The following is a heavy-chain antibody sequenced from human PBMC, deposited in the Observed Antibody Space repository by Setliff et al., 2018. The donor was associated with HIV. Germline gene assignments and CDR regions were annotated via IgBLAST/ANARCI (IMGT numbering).Heavy chain of an antibody. V-gene: IGHV1-2*06. CDR1: GYTFTAYY. Sequence: ASVKVSCKASGYTFTAYYMHWVRQAPGQGLEWMGRINPNSGGTNYAQNFQGRVTMTRDTSISTAYTELSSLRSDDTAVYYCARDAWVEFLEWTFYGMDVWGQGTTVTVSS. CDR2: INPNSGGT. D-gene: IGHD3-3*02. J-gene: IGHJ6*02. CDR3: ARDAWVEFLEWTFYGMDV.